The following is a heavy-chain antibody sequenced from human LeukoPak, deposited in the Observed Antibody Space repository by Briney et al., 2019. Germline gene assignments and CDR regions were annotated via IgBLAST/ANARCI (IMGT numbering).Heavy chain of an antibody. Sequence: PGGSLRLSCAASGFTFISYAIHWVRQAPGKGLEWVAVISFHGTDSFYADSVKGRFTISRDNSKNTLYLQMSSLRADDTAVYYCARDSSMLRGPLVIYYFDFWGQGTLVTVSS. CDR3: ARDSSMLRGPLVIYYFDF. CDR1: GFTFISYA. V-gene: IGHV3-30*04. D-gene: IGHD3-10*01. CDR2: ISFHGTDS. J-gene: IGHJ4*02.